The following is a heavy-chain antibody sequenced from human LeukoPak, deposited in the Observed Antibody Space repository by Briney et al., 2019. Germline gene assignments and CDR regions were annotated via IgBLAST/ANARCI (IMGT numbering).Heavy chain of an antibody. Sequence: SETLSLTCAVYGGSFSGYYWSWIRQPPGKGLEWIGEINHSGSTSYNPSLKSRVTISVDTSKNQFSLKLSSVTAADTAVYYCATWGYCSSTSCYPPRILIDYWGQGTLVTVSS. J-gene: IGHJ4*02. D-gene: IGHD2-2*01. CDR3: ATWGYCSSTSCYPPRILIDY. V-gene: IGHV4-34*01. CDR2: INHSGST. CDR1: GGSFSGYY.